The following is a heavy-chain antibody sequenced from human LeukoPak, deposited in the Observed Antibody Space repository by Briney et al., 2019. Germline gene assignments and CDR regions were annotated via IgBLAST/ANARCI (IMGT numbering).Heavy chain of an antibody. CDR1: GFTFSSYE. V-gene: IGHV3-48*03. CDR2: ISSSGSTI. J-gene: IGHJ6*03. D-gene: IGHD1-1*01. CDR3: ARCTTNYYYYYMDV. Sequence: GGSLRLSCAASGFTFSSYEMNWVRQAPGKGLEWVSYISSSGSTIYYADSVKGRFTISRDNAKNSLYLQMNSLRAEDTALYHCARCTTNYYYYYMDVWGKGTTVTISS.